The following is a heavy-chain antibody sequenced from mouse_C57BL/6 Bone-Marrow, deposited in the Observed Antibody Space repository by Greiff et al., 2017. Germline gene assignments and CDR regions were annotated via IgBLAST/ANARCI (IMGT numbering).Heavy chain of an antibody. CDR1: GYAFSSYW. CDR2: IYPGDGDT. D-gene: IGHD1-1*01. V-gene: IGHV1-80*01. CDR3: ERVRDYGSSHYYGE. J-gene: IGHJ2*01. Sequence: VQLQQSGAELVKPGASVKLSCKASGYAFSSYWMNWVKQRPGKGLEWIGQIYPGDGDTNYNGQFKGKATLTADKASSTAYMQLSSLTSEDSAVYFCERVRDYGSSHYYGEGGRGNALTVTS.